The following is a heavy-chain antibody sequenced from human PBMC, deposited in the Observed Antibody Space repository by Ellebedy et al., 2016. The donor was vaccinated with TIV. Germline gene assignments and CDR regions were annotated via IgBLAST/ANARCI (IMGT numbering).Heavy chain of an antibody. V-gene: IGHV4-34*01. Sequence: SETLSLTXAVYGGSFSGYYWSWIRQPPGKGLEWIGEINHSGSTNYNPSLKSRVTISVDTSKNQFSLKLSSVTAADTAVYYCARGLKTIAASHYFDYWGQGTLVTVSS. CDR2: INHSGST. CDR1: GGSFSGYY. J-gene: IGHJ4*02. CDR3: ARGLKTIAASHYFDY. D-gene: IGHD6-6*01.